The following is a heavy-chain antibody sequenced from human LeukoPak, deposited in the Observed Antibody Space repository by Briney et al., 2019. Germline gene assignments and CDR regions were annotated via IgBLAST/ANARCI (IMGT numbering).Heavy chain of an antibody. CDR3: ARDRGEYSYAYDY. CDR2: ISSSSSYI. V-gene: IGHV3-21*01. Sequence: PGGSLRLSCAASGFTFSSYSMNWVRQAPGKGLEWVSSISSSSSYIYYADSVKGRFTISRDNAKNSLYLQMNSLRAEDTAVYYCARDRGEYSYAYDYWGQGTLVTVSS. J-gene: IGHJ4*02. CDR1: GFTFSSYS. D-gene: IGHD5-18*01.